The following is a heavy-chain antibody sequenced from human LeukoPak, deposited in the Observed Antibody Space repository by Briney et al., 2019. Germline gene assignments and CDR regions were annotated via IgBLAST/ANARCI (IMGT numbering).Heavy chain of an antibody. CDR1: GGTFSSYT. V-gene: IGHV1-69*02. CDR2: IIPILGIA. D-gene: IGHD3-10*01. J-gene: IGHJ4*02. CDR3: ARTYYYGSGSYSRFDY. Sequence: XVKVSCKASGGTFSSYTISWVRQAPGQGLEWMGRIIPILGIANYAQKFQGRVTITAEKSTSTDYMEVSRLRSEDTAVYYCARTYYYGSGSYSRFDYWGQGTLVTGSS.